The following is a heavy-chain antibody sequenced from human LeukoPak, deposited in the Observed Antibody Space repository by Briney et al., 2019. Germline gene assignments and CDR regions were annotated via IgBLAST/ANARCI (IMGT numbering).Heavy chain of an antibody. V-gene: IGHV4-34*01. CDR3: ARLPQLVVPAAISSHPLYYFDY. CDR2: INHSGST. D-gene: IGHD2-2*01. CDR1: GGSFSGYY. Sequence: SETLSLTCAVYGGSFSGYYWSWIRQPPGKGLEWIGEINHSGSTNYNPSLKSRVTISVDTSKSQFSLKLSSVTAADTAVYYCARLPQLVVPAAISSHPLYYFDYWGQGTLVTVSS. J-gene: IGHJ4*02.